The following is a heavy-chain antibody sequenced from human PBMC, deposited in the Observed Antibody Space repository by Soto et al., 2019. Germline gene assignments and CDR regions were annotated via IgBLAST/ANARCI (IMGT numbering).Heavy chain of an antibody. V-gene: IGHV5-51*01. Sequence: GESLKISCKGSGYSFTSYWIGWVRQMPGKGLEWMGIIYPGDSDTRYSPSFQGQVTISADKSISTAYLQWSSLKASDTAMYYCAKPTYYYDSSGYSPSAFDIWGQGTMVTVSS. CDR1: GYSFTSYW. CDR2: IYPGDSDT. D-gene: IGHD3-22*01. J-gene: IGHJ3*02. CDR3: AKPTYYYDSSGYSPSAFDI.